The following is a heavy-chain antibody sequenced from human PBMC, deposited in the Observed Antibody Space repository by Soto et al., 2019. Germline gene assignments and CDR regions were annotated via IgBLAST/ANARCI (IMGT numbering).Heavy chain of an antibody. CDR2: VIPIFGTV. J-gene: IGHJ2*01. CDR3: ARGNHRWLQLWYFDL. CDR1: GGTFSNYP. V-gene: IGHV1-69*12. D-gene: IGHD5-12*01. Sequence: QVQLVQSVAEVKKPGSSVKVSCKASGGTFSNYPISWVRQAPGQGLEWMGGVIPIFGTVNYAQKFQGRVTITADESTSTAYRELSSLRSEDTAVYYCARGNHRWLQLWYFDLWGRGTLVTVSS.